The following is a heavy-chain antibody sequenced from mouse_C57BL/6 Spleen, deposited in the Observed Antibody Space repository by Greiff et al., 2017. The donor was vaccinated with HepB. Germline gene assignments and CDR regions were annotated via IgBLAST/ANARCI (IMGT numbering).Heavy chain of an antibody. J-gene: IGHJ4*01. CDR2: IDPSDSYT. Sequence: QVQLQQPGAELVRPGTSVKLSCKASGYTFTSYWMHWVKQRPGQGLEWIGVIDPSDSYTNYNQKFKGKATLTVDTSSSTAYMQLSRLTSEDSAVYYCARRDYDSAMDYWGQGTPVTVSS. CDR1: GYTFTSYW. CDR3: ARRDYDSAMDY. V-gene: IGHV1-59*01. D-gene: IGHD2-4*01.